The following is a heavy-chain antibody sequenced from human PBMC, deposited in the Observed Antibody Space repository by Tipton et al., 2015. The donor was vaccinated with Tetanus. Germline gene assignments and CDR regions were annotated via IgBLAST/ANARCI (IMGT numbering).Heavy chain of an antibody. CDR2: IYYRGST. V-gene: IGHV4-39*01. CDR1: GGSINSSHHF. J-gene: IGHJ4*02. D-gene: IGHD3-10*01. Sequence: TLSLTCSVSGGSINSSHHFWGWVHQSPGKGLEWIGAIYYRGSTFYNPSLKDRVVMSVDRSKNQFSLRLTSVTAADTAVFYCAGLYYYDSASYPLYWGQGILVLVSS. CDR3: AGLYYYDSASYPLY.